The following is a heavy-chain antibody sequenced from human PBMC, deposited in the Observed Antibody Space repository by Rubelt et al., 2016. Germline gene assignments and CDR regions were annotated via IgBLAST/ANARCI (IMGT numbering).Heavy chain of an antibody. CDR2: VGGGGDDT. Sequence: EVQLLESGGGLVQPGGSLRLSCVASGFTFSGYPMSWFRQAPGKGLEWVSAVGGGGDDTYYADSVKGHFAISRDNSKNNLWLQMSSLTAEDTGVYYCARGVDTTTVTHMGVWGQGTTVTVSS. CDR3: ARGVDTTTVTHMGV. J-gene: IGHJ6*02. D-gene: IGHD4-17*01. CDR1: GFTFSGYP. V-gene: IGHV3-23*01.